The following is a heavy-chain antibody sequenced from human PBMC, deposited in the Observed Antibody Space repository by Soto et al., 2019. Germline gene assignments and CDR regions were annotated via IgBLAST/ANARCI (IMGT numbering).Heavy chain of an antibody. V-gene: IGHV3-30-3*01. D-gene: IGHD3-3*01. CDR2: ISYDGSNK. Sequence: QVQLVESGGGVVQPGRSLRLSCAASGFTFSSYAMHWVRQAPGKGLEWVAVISYDGSNKDYADSVKGRFTISRYNSKNTLYLQMNSLRAEDTAVYYCARDGGYYDFWSGLTGLDHWGQGTLVTVSS. CDR1: GFTFSSYA. J-gene: IGHJ4*02. CDR3: ARDGGYYDFWSGLTGLDH.